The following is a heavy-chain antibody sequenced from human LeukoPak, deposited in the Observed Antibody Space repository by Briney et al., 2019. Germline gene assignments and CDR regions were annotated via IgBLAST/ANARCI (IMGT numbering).Heavy chain of an antibody. J-gene: IGHJ5*02. V-gene: IGHV3-30*03. CDR3: ARDSTSYDFWSGYQGWFDP. CDR1: GFTFSSYG. CDR2: ISYDGSNK. D-gene: IGHD3-3*01. Sequence: GGSLRLSCAASGFTFSSYGMHWVRQAPGKGLEWVAVISYDGSNKYYADSVKGRFTISRDNSKDTLYLQMNSLRAEDTAVYYCARDSTSYDFWSGYQGWFDPWGQGTLVTVSS.